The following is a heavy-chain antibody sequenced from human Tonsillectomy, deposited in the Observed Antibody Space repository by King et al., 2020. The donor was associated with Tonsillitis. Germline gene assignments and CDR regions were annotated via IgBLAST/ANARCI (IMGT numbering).Heavy chain of an antibody. CDR1: RYNFTSYW. Sequence: VQLVESGAEVKKAGESLKISCKGSRYNFTSYWIGWVRQMPGQGLEWMGIIYPGDSDTRYSPSFQVQVTISADKSISTAYLQWSSLKASDTAIYYCARVRSGQWLLKPQAQGVGFDIWGQGTMVTVSS. CDR3: ARVRSGQWLLKPQAQGVGFDI. J-gene: IGHJ3*02. CDR2: IYPGDSDT. V-gene: IGHV5-51*03. D-gene: IGHD6-19*01.